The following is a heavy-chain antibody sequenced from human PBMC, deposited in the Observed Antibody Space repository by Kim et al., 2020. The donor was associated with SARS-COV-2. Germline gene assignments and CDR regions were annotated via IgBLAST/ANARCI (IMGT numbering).Heavy chain of an antibody. CDR1: GFTFGDYA. J-gene: IGHJ6*03. V-gene: IGHV3-49*04. Sequence: GGSLRLSCTASGFTFGDYAMSWVRQAPGKGLEWVGFIRSKAYGGTTEYAASVKGRFTISRDDSKSIAYLQMNSLKTEDTAVYYCTRDYDCSSTSCYYYYYYMDVWGKGTTVTVSS. CDR3: TRDYDCSSTSCYYYYYYMDV. D-gene: IGHD2-2*01. CDR2: IRSKAYGGTT.